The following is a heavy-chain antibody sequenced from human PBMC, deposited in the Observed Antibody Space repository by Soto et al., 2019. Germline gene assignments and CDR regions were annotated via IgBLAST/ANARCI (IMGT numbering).Heavy chain of an antibody. D-gene: IGHD5-12*01. CDR1: GFTFSSYA. V-gene: IGHV3-30-3*01. CDR2: ISYDGSNK. J-gene: IGHJ6*02. Sequence: GGSLRLSCAASGFTFSSYAMHWVRQAPGKGLEWVAVISYDGSNKYYADSVKGRFTISRDNSKNTLYLQMNSLRAEDTAVYYCARARSGYDIGLVGMDVWGQGTTVTVSS. CDR3: ARARSGYDIGLVGMDV.